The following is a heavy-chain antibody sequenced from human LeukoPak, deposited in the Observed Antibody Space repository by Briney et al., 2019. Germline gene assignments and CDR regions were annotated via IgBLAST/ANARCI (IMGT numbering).Heavy chain of an antibody. CDR1: AYTFSGYY. V-gene: IGHV1-2*02. J-gene: IGHJ4*02. D-gene: IGHD2-21*01. CDR2: INFNSGGK. Sequence: ASVKVSCKASAYTFSGYYIHWVRHAPGQGLELMGWINFNSGGKIFAEKFQDRVTMARDTSISTAYMELSRLRSDDTAVYYCARQIVSGSMGCDFWGQGTLVTVSS. CDR3: ARQIVSGSMGCDF.